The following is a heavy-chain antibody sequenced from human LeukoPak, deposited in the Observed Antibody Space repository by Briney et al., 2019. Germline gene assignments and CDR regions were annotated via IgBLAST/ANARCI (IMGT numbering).Heavy chain of an antibody. CDR2: IYYSGST. CDR1: GCTISSYY. Sequence: LETLSLTCTVSGCTISSYYWSWIRQPPGKGLEWIGYIYYSGSTNYNPSLKSRVTISVDTSKNQFSLKLSSVTAADTAVYYCARGGCELDYWGQGTLATVSS. J-gene: IGHJ4*02. CDR3: ARGGCELDY. D-gene: IGHD1-26*01. V-gene: IGHV4-59*01.